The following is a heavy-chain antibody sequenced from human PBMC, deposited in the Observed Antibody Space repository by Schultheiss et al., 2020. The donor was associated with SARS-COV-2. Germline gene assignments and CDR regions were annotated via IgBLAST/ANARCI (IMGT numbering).Heavy chain of an antibody. Sequence: GGSLRLSCAASGFTFSSYAMSWVRQAPGKGLEWVAVIWYDGSNKYYADSVKGRFTISRDNSKNTLYLQMNSLRVEDTAVYYCARDPDYRGYSTFDYRGQGTLVTVAS. J-gene: IGHJ4*02. D-gene: IGHD4-23*01. V-gene: IGHV3-33*08. CDR2: IWYDGSNK. CDR1: GFTFSSYA. CDR3: ARDPDYRGYSTFDY.